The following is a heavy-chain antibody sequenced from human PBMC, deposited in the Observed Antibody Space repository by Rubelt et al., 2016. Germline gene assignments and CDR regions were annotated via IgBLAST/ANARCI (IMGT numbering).Heavy chain of an antibody. J-gene: IGHJ4*02. CDR1: GYTFTSYA. Sequence: QVQLVQSGSELKKPGASVKVSCKASGYTFTSYAMNWVRQAPGQGLEWMGWINTNTGNPTYAQGFRVRLVFSLHTPVSTAYLQISSLKAEATAVYYCARGMRWFGENYWGQGTLATVSS. CDR2: INTNTGNP. V-gene: IGHV7-4-1*02. CDR3: ARGMRWFGENY. D-gene: IGHD3-10*01.